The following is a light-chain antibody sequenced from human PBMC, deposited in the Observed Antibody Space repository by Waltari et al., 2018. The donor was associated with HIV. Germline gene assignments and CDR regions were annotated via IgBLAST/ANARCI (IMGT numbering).Light chain of an antibody. CDR2: GAS. CDR3: QQYDNRSPLT. CDR1: QTVSSH. V-gene: IGKV3-15*01. Sequence: EIVMTQSPATLSASPGERVTLARRASQTVSSHLAWYQQRPGQAPSLLIYGASNRATNIPARFSGSVSGTEFALTISSLQSEDFAIYYCQQYDNRSPLTFGGGTKVDI. J-gene: IGKJ4*01.